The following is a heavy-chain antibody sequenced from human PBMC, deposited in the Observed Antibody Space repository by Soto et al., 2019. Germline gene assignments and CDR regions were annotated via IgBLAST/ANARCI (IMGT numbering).Heavy chain of an antibody. D-gene: IGHD6-19*01. CDR2: ISGKNGNT. CDR1: GYTFIDFG. CDR3: AKSSVAGSSFFDY. J-gene: IGHJ4*02. Sequence: QVLLVQSGAEVKKPGASVKVSCKTSGYTFIDFGITWVRQAPGQDLEWMGWISGKNGNTKYAQTFQGRVTMTTDTSTSTAFMERRSLRSDDTAIYYCAKSSVAGSSFFDYWGQGSQVIVSS. V-gene: IGHV1-18*01.